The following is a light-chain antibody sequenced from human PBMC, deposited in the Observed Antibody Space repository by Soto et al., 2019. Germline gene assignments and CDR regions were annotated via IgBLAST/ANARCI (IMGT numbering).Light chain of an antibody. CDR1: QSIGTY. CDR3: QESHST. J-gene: IGKJ2*01. CDR2: AAS. V-gene: IGKV1-39*01. Sequence: DAQMTQSPSSLSASVGASVTITCRASQSIGTYLDWYQHKPGKAPKLLIYAASSLQSGVPSRFSGSGSGTDFTLTISSLQPEDFATYYCQESHSTFGQGTKLEIK.